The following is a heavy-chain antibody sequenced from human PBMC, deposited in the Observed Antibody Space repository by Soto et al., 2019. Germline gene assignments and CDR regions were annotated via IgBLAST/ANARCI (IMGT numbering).Heavy chain of an antibody. D-gene: IGHD3-10*01. CDR2: INPNSGGT. J-gene: IGHJ6*02. V-gene: IGHV1-2*04. CDR3: AGGGFGQLLYYPSYYYGMDV. Sequence: ASVKVSCKASGYTFTGYYMHWVRQAPGQGLEWMGWINPNSGGTNYAQKFQGWVTMTRDTSISTAYMELSSLRSEDTAVYYCAGGGFGQLLYYPSYYYGMDVWGQGTTVTVSS. CDR1: GYTFTGYY.